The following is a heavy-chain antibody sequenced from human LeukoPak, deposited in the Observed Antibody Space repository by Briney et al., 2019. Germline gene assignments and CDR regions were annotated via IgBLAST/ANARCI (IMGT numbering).Heavy chain of an antibody. CDR2: ISSSSSTI. CDR1: GFTFSSYS. V-gene: IGHV3-48*02. CDR3: ARGLRRVVVVITQPTIDAFDI. Sequence: GGSLRLSCAASGFTFSSYSMNWVRQAPGKGLEWVSYISSSSSTIYYADSVKGRFTISRDNAKNSLYLQMNSLRDEDTAVYYCARGLRRVVVVITQPTIDAFDIWGQGTMVTVSS. D-gene: IGHD3-22*01. J-gene: IGHJ3*02.